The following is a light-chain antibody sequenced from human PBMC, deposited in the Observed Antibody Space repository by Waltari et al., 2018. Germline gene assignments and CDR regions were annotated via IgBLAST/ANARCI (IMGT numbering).Light chain of an antibody. CDR1: NNDVGTYNY. Sequence: QSALTQPPSASGSPGQSVTISCAGTNNDVGTYNYVSWYQHHPGKAPKLLIYGVTERLPGVPDRFSGSKSGTTASLTVSGLQADDEADYYCTSYGGVNVLGVLFGGGTKLTVL. J-gene: IGLJ2*01. CDR2: GVT. V-gene: IGLV2-8*01. CDR3: TSYGGVNVLGVL.